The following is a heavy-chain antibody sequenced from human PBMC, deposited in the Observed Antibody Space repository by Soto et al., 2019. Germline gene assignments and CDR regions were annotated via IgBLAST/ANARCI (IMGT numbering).Heavy chain of an antibody. CDR1: GFTFSSYG. D-gene: IGHD2-2*01. Sequence: QVQLVESGGGVVQPGRSLRLSCAASGFTFSSYGMHWVRQAPGKGLEWVAVIWYDGSNKYYADSVKGRFTISRDNSKNTLYLQMHSLRAEDTAVYYCVRDYLVVPHRVIDYWGQGTLVTVSS. J-gene: IGHJ4*02. V-gene: IGHV3-33*01. CDR2: IWYDGSNK. CDR3: VRDYLVVPHRVIDY.